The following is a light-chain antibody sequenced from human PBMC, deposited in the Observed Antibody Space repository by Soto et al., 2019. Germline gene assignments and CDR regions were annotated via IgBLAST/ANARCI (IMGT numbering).Light chain of an antibody. CDR2: NNN. Sequence: QAVVTQPPSASGTPGQRVTISCSGSRSNIGNNAVTWYQQFPGTAPKLLIYNNNQRPSGVPDRFSGSKSGTSASLAISGLQSEDEADYYCATWDDSLNARWVFGGGTKLTVL. V-gene: IGLV1-44*01. J-gene: IGLJ3*02. CDR3: ATWDDSLNARWV. CDR1: RSNIGNNA.